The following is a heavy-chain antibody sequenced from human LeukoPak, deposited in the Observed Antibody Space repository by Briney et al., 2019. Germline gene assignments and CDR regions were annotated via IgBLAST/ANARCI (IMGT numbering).Heavy chain of an antibody. V-gene: IGHV1-2*02. CDR1: GYTFTGYY. Sequence: ASVTVSCKASGYTFTGYYIHWVRQAPGQGLEWMGWINPNSGDTNYSQKFQGRVTMTRDTSISTAYMELSRLRSDDTAVYYCARDNYDILTGYYYHYFDYWGQGTLVTVSS. D-gene: IGHD3-9*01. CDR2: INPNSGDT. CDR3: ARDNYDILTGYYYHYFDY. J-gene: IGHJ4*02.